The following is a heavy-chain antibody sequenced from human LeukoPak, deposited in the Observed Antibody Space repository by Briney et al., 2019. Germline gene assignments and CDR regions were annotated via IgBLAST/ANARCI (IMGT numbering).Heavy chain of an antibody. J-gene: IGHJ5*02. Sequence: GGSLRLSCAASGFTFSSYWMHWVRQAPGKGLVWVSRINSDGSSASYADSVKGRFTISRDNAKNTLYLQMNSLRAEDTAVYYCAKDGGFIVVVPEATFDPWGQGTLVTVSS. CDR1: GFTFSSYW. CDR2: INSDGSSA. D-gene: IGHD2-2*01. V-gene: IGHV3-74*01. CDR3: AKDGGFIVVVPEATFDP.